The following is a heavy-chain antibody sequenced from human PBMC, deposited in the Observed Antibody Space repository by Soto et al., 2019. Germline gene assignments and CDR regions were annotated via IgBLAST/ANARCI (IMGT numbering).Heavy chain of an antibody. CDR3: ARESHDILTGPPWVWYFDL. D-gene: IGHD3-9*01. CDR1: GGSFSGYY. V-gene: IGHV4-34*01. Sequence: QVQLQQWGAGPLRPLETLSLTCSVSGGSFSGYYWAWIRQSPGKGLEWVGEINDRGSITYNPSLKSRVSISVDTSKNHYSLNLRSVTAADTAVYYCARESHDILTGPPWVWYFDLWGRGTLVTVSS. J-gene: IGHJ2*01. CDR2: INDRGSI.